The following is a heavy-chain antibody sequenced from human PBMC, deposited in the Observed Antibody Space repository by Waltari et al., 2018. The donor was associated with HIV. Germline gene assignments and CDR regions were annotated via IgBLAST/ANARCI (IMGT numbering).Heavy chain of an antibody. J-gene: IGHJ6*02. CDR3: AREGGSSGQRVRYYYYGMDV. V-gene: IGHV3-33*01. D-gene: IGHD3-22*01. CDR1: GFPFSSYP. Sequence: QVQVVESGGGVVQPGRSLRLSCAASGFPFSSYPMPGARRAPGKGLEWVAVIWYDGSNKYYADSVKGRFTISRDNSKNTLYLQMNSRRAEDTAVYYCAREGGSSGQRVRYYYYGMDVWGQGTTVTVSS. CDR2: IWYDGSNK.